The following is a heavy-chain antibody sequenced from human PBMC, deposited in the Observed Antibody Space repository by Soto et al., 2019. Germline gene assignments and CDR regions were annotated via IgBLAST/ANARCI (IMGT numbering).Heavy chain of an antibody. Sequence: GSLKISGQASGYKVTNYWISWVRQMPGKGLEWMGRIDPSDSFRTYSPSFQGHVTISVDRSTNTAYLQWPNLKASDTAMYFCARNSESAAQRVCPAYWGQGTLVSVSS. CDR2: IDPSDSFR. J-gene: IGHJ4*02. D-gene: IGHD6-13*01. CDR1: GYKVTNYW. CDR3: ARNSESAAQRVCPAY. V-gene: IGHV5-10-1*01.